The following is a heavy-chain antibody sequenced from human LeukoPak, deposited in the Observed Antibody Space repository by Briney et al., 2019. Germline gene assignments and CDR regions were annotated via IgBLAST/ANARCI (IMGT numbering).Heavy chain of an antibody. D-gene: IGHD2-2*02. CDR2: IYPGDSDT. V-gene: IGHV5-51*01. CDR3: ARLKPLGFCSSTNCYNNWFDP. CDR1: GYSFTSYW. J-gene: IGHJ5*02. Sequence: GESLKISCKDSGYSFTSYWIAWVRQMPGKGLEWMGIIYPGDSDTRYSPSFQGQVTISADKSISTAYLQRSSLKASDTAMYYCARLKPLGFCSSTNCYNNWFDPWGQGTLVTVSS.